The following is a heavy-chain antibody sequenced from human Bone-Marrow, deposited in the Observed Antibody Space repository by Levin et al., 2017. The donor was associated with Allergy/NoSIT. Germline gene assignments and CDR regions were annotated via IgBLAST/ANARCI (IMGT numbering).Heavy chain of an antibody. CDR3: ARHAGVAVGGMDV. CDR2: IYYSGST. CDR1: GGSISSYY. V-gene: IGHV4-59*08. J-gene: IGHJ6*02. Sequence: PSETLSLTCTVSGGSISSYYWSWIRQPPGKGLEWIGYIYYSGSTNYNPSLKSRVTISVDTSKNQFSLKLSSVTAADTAVYYCARHAGVAVGGMDVWGQGTTVTVSS. D-gene: IGHD3-16*01.